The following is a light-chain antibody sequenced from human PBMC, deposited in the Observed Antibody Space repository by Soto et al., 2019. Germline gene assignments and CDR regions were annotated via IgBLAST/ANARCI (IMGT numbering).Light chain of an antibody. V-gene: IGKV1-5*03. CDR2: KAT. Sequence: DIQMPQSPSTLSASLGDRVTITCRASQRIDTWEAWYQQKPGTAPKLLVYKATILQSGVPSRFSGSGSGTEFTLAISNLQPDDFATDYCEQYETFSPWTFGQGTKVEIK. CDR1: QRIDTW. CDR3: EQYETFSPWT. J-gene: IGKJ1*01.